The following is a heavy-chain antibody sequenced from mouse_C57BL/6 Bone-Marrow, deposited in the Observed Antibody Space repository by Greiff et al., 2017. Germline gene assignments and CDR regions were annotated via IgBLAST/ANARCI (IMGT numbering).Heavy chain of an antibody. CDR1: GYTFTSYW. V-gene: IGHV1-69*01. CDR3: ARLRVRGWFAY. CDR2: IDPSDSYT. Sequence: QVQLQQPGAELVMPGASVKLSCKASGYTFTSYWMHWVKQRPGQGLEWIGEIDPSDSYTNYNQKFKGKSTLTVDKSSSTAYMQLSSLTSEDSAVYYCARLRVRGWFAYWGQGTLVTVSA. D-gene: IGHD2-3*01. J-gene: IGHJ3*01.